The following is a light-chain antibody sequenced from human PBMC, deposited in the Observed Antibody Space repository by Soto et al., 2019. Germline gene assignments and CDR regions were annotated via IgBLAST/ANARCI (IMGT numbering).Light chain of an antibody. CDR2: AVT. CDR1: SSDVGGYNY. Sequence: QSVLTQPASVSGSPGQSITISCTGTSSDVGGYNYVSWYQQHPGKAPKPMIYAVTDRPSGVSSRFSGSKSGNTASLTISGLQAEDEADYYRSSYTSSSTLFGTGTKVTVL. CDR3: SSYTSSSTL. J-gene: IGLJ1*01. V-gene: IGLV2-14*01.